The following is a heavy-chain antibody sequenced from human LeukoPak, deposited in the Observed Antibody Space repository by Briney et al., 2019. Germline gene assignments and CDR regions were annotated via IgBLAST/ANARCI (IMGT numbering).Heavy chain of an antibody. V-gene: IGHV4-59*01. Sequence: SETLSLTCTVSGGSISSYYWSWIRQSPGRGLEWIGYMYYSGSTSKNPSLDSRVTISLDTSKNQFSMSLTSVTAADTAVYYCAGQYDFWSGSLNYWGQGTQVTVSS. CDR1: GGSISSYY. D-gene: IGHD3-3*01. J-gene: IGHJ4*02. CDR2: MYYSGST. CDR3: AGQYDFWSGSLNY.